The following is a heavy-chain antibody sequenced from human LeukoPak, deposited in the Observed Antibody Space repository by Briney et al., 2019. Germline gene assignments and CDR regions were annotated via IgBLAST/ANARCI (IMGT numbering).Heavy chain of an antibody. D-gene: IGHD1-1*01. CDR2: INSGSTYT. V-gene: IGHV3-21*01. Sequence: GGFLRLSCAASGFTFSSYMMNWVRQAPGKGLEWVSSINSGSTYTYYTESVKGRFTVSRDNAKNSLFLQMNSLRAEDTAIYYCARSLTTLTYEGYWGQGTLVTVSS. J-gene: IGHJ4*02. CDR1: GFTFSSYM. CDR3: ARSLTTLTYEGY.